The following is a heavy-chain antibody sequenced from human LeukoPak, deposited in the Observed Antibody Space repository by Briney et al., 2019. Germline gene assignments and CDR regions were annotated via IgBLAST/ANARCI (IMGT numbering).Heavy chain of an antibody. V-gene: IGHV3-30*02. CDR2: IRSDESNK. CDR1: GFTFSNYG. J-gene: IGHJ4*02. CDR3: AKDLLGGSSSLGGDY. D-gene: IGHD6-6*01. Sequence: GGSLRLSCAASGFTFSNYGMHWVRQAPDKGLEWVAFIRSDESNKYYADSVKGRFTISRDNFKNTLSLQMNSLRAEDTAVYYCAKDLLGGSSSLGGDYWGQGTLVTVSS.